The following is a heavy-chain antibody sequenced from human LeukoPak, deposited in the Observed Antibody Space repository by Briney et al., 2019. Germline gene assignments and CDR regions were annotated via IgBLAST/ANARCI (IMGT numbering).Heavy chain of an antibody. V-gene: IGHV3-23*01. CDR3: ALGPTFGYWG. J-gene: IGHJ4*02. D-gene: IGHD3-22*01. CDR1: GFPFSSYA. CDR2: ISGDGFIS. Sequence: PGGSLRLSCAASGFPFSSYAMTWVHQAPGRGLEWVSAISGDGFISYYADSVKGRFTISRDNSKNTLYLQMSTLRAEDTALYYCALGPTFGYWGWGQGTLVTVSS.